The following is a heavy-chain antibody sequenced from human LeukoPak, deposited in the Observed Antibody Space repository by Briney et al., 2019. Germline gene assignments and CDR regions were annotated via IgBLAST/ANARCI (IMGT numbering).Heavy chain of an antibody. D-gene: IGHD4-11*01. CDR3: ARVLQKRGYYYYYYMDV. V-gene: IGHV4-34*01. Sequence: PSETLSLTCAVYGGSFSGYYWSWIRQPPGKGLEWIGEINHSGSTNYNPSLKSRVTISVDMSKNQFSLKLSSVTAADTAVYYCARVLQKRGYYYYYYMDVWGKGTTVTVSS. J-gene: IGHJ6*03. CDR1: GGSFSGYY. CDR2: INHSGST.